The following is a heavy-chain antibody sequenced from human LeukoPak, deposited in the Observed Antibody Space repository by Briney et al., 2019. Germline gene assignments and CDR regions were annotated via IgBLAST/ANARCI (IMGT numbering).Heavy chain of an antibody. V-gene: IGHV3-23*01. Sequence: GGSLRLSCEGSGFTFGNYAFSWVRQAPGKELEWVSAISASAFQSYHVDSVKGRFTVSRDNSKNTVFLQMNNLRAEDTATYYCAKDLYGSAILTFDSWGRGALVTVSS. J-gene: IGHJ4*02. D-gene: IGHD2-8*02. CDR1: GFTFGNYA. CDR3: AKDLYGSAILTFDS. CDR2: ISASAFQS.